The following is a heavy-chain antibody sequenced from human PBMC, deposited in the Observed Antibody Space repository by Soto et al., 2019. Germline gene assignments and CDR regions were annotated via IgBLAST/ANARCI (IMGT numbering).Heavy chain of an antibody. J-gene: IGHJ6*02. D-gene: IGHD6-19*01. V-gene: IGHV5-10-1*01. CDR1: GYSFTSYW. CDR3: ARLGSSGGDYYYYGMDV. CDR2: IDPSDSYT. Sequence: PVASLKISCKGSGYSFTSYWISSVRQMPGKGLEWMGRIDPSDSYTNYSPSFQGHVTISADKSISTAYLQWSSLKASDTAMYYCARLGSSGGDYYYYGMDVWGQGTTVTV.